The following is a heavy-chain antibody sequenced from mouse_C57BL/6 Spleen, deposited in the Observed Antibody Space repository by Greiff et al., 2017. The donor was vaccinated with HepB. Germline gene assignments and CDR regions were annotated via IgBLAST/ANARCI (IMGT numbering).Heavy chain of an antibody. V-gene: IGHV5-6*01. D-gene: IGHD1-1*01. J-gene: IGHJ4*01. Sequence: EVKLVESGGDLVKPGGSLKLSCAASGFTFSSYGMSWVRQTPDKRLEWVATISSGGSYTYYPDSVKGRFTISRDTAKNTLYLQLSSLKSEDTAMYYCARHTTVVDDYAMDYWGQGTSVTVSS. CDR1: GFTFSSYG. CDR3: ARHTTVVDDYAMDY. CDR2: ISSGGSYT.